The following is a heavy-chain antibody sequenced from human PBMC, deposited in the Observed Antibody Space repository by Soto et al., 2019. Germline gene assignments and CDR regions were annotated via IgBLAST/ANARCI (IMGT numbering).Heavy chain of an antibody. CDR2: ISSNGGST. V-gene: IGHV3-64D*06. CDR3: VKGVRESYGMDV. D-gene: IGHD3-10*01. J-gene: IGHJ6*02. CDR1: GFTFSRNA. Sequence: EVQLVESGGGLVQPGGSLRLSCAASGFTFSRNAMHWVRQAPGKGLEYVSAISSNGGSTYYADSVKGRFTISRDNSKNTLYLQMSSLRAEDTAVYYCVKGVRESYGMDVWGQGTTVTVSS.